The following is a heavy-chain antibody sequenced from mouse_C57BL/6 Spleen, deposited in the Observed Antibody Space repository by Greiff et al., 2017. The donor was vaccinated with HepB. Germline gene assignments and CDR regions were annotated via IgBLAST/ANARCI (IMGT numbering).Heavy chain of an antibody. Sequence: EVQRVESGGGLVKPGGSLKLSCAASGFTFSSYAMSWVRQTPEKRLEWVATISDGGSYTYYPDNVKGRFTISRDNAKNNLYLQMSHLKAEDTAMYYCARDYSNYWFAYWGQGTLVTVSA. CDR2: ISDGGSYT. CDR1: GFTFSSYA. D-gene: IGHD2-5*01. V-gene: IGHV5-4*01. CDR3: ARDYSNYWFAY. J-gene: IGHJ3*01.